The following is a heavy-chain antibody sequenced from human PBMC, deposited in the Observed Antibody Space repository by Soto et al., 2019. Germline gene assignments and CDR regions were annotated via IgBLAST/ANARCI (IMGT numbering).Heavy chain of an antibody. CDR2: FDPEDGET. CDR3: ATNDYSNYVRYYYGMDV. Sequence: QVQLVQSGAEVKKPGASVKVSCKVSGYTLTELSMHWVRQAPGKGLEWMGGFDPEDGETIYAQKFQGRVTMTEDTSXDXVYMELSSLRSEDTAVYYCATNDYSNYVRYYYGMDVWGQGTTVTVSS. D-gene: IGHD4-4*01. CDR1: GYTLTELS. V-gene: IGHV1-24*01. J-gene: IGHJ6*02.